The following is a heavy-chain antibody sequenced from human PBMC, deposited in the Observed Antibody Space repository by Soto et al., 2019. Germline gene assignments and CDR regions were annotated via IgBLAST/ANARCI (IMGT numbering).Heavy chain of an antibody. CDR3: AKEAVTGTLAY. J-gene: IGHJ4*02. D-gene: IGHD1-20*01. CDR1: GFTFSSYG. CDR2: ISYDGSNK. V-gene: IGHV3-30*18. Sequence: RALGLSWAGAGFTFSSYGMHWVRQAPGKGLEWVAVISYDGSNKYYADSVKGRFTISRDNSKNTLYLQMNSLRAEDTAVYYCAKEAVTGTLAYWGQGTLVTVSS.